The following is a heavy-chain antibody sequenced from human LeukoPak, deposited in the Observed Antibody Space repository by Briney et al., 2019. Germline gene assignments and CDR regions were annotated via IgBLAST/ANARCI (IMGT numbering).Heavy chain of an antibody. CDR1: GGSISSGGYY. CDR3: ARLWKGYCSSTSCYDAFDI. J-gene: IGHJ3*02. Sequence: SQTLSLTCTVSGGSISSGGYYWSWIRQPPGKGLEWIGYIYYSGSTNYNPSLKSRVTISVDTSKNQFSLKLSSVTAADTAVYYCARLWKGYCSSTSCYDAFDIWGQGTMVTVSS. V-gene: IGHV4-61*08. D-gene: IGHD2-2*01. CDR2: IYYSGST.